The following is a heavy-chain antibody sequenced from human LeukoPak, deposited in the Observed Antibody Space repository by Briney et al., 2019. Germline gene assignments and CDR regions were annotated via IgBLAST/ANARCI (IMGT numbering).Heavy chain of an antibody. V-gene: IGHV4-39*01. Sequence: KASETLSLTCTVSGGSISSSSYYWGWIRQPPGKGLEWIGTIYYSGRTYYNPSLKSRVTISVDTSKNQFSLKLSSVTAADTAVYYCARRWVGAFDYWGQGTLVTVSS. CDR3: ARRWVGAFDY. CDR1: GGSISSSSYY. CDR2: IYYSGRT. D-gene: IGHD1-26*01. J-gene: IGHJ4*02.